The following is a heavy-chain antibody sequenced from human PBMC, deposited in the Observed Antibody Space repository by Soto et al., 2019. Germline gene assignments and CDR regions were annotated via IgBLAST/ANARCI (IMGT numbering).Heavy chain of an antibody. J-gene: IGHJ6*03. CDR3: ARGDESTDYYYYIDV. D-gene: IGHD2-2*01. Sequence: EVQVVESGGGLVQPGGSLRLSCAASGFTFSSYWMHWVRQVPGEGLVWVSRVNSDGSRTSYADSVKGRFTISRDNAKNTLHLQMNSLRAEDTAVYYCARGDESTDYYYYIDVWGKGTTVTVSS. CDR2: VNSDGSRT. CDR1: GFTFSSYW. V-gene: IGHV3-74*01.